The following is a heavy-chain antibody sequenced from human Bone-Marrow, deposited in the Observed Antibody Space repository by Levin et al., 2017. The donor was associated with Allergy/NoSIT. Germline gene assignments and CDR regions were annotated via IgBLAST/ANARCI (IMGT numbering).Heavy chain of an antibody. CDR1: GFTFNAYA. V-gene: IGHV3-23*01. J-gene: IGHJ6*02. D-gene: IGHD2/OR15-2a*01. Sequence: SCVASGFTFNAYAMNWVRLAPGKGLEWVSAMSGTTGSHYYADSVKGRFTISRDSSKNTLFLQMDSLRVEDTATYYCAKGTTVYFYYNGMDAWGQGTTVTVFS. CDR3: AKGTTVYFYYNGMDA. CDR2: MSGTTGSH.